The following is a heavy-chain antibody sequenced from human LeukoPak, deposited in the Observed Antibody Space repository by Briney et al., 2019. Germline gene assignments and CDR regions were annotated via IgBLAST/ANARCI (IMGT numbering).Heavy chain of an antibody. CDR1: NGSFSAYY. V-gene: IGHV4-34*01. J-gene: IGHJ6*04. D-gene: IGHD2-15*01. Sequence: SDTLSLTCAVPNGSFSAYYWRWVRHSPGKGLQWIGEISHSGSTNYHPSLKLRVSISLETSKNQFSLRLSSVSAADTAVYFCARRYCSGGSCYMRGYYGMDVWATGTTVIVSS. CDR2: ISHSGST. CDR3: ARRYCSGGSCYMRGYYGMDV.